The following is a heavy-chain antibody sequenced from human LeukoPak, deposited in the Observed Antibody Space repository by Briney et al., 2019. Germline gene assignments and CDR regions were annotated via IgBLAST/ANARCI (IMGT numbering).Heavy chain of an antibody. J-gene: IGHJ4*02. D-gene: IGHD6-13*01. CDR3: ASQPSSSYYYFDY. Sequence: PGGSLRLSCAASGFTFSSYAMSWVRQAPGKGLEWVSAISGSGGSTYYADSVKGRFTISRDNSKNTLYLQMNSLRAEDTAVYYCASQPSSSYYYFDYWGQGTLVTVSS. CDR1: GFTFSSYA. V-gene: IGHV3-23*01. CDR2: ISGSGGST.